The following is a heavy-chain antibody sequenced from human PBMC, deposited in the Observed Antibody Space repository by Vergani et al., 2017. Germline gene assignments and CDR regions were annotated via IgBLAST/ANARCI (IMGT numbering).Heavy chain of an antibody. Sequence: EVQLLESGGGLVQPGGSLRLSCEASGFSFPGYAMSWVRQAPGKGLEWVSSVSGSSATPYYADSVKGRFIISRDNSKNTLHLQMNSLRADDTAVYYCAKVSYDFWSGYSQEFDYWGQGTLVTVSS. CDR2: VSGSSATP. CDR1: GFSFPGYA. V-gene: IGHV3-23*01. J-gene: IGHJ4*02. D-gene: IGHD3-3*01. CDR3: AKVSYDFWSGYSQEFDY.